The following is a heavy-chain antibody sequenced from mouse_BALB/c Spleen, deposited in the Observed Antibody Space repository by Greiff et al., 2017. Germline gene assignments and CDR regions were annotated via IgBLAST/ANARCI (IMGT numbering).Heavy chain of an antibody. CDR3: ARDGEKLLRLRFAY. V-gene: IGHV5-4*02. Sequence: EVKLMESGGGLVKPGGSLKLSCAASGFTFSDYYMYWVRQTPEKRLEWVATISDGGSYTYYPDSVKGRFTISRDNAKNNLYLQMSSLKSEDTAMYYCARDGEKLLRLRFAYWGQGTLVTVSA. J-gene: IGHJ3*01. D-gene: IGHD1-2*01. CDR1: GFTFSDYY. CDR2: ISDGGSYT.